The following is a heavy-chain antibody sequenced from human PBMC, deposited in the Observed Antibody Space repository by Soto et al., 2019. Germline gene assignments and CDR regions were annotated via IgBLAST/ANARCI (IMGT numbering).Heavy chain of an antibody. CDR3: ARVPGP. V-gene: IGHV4-39*07. CDR1: GGSISSSSYY. J-gene: IGHJ5*02. CDR2: IYHSGST. Sequence: SETLSLTCSVSGGSISSSSYYCGWIRQPPGKGLEWIGYIYHSGSTYYNPSLKSRVTISVDRSKNQFSLKLSSVTAADTAVYYCARVPGPWGQGTLVTVSS.